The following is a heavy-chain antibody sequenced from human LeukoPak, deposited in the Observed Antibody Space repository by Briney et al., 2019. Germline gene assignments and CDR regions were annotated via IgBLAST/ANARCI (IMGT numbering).Heavy chain of an antibody. Sequence: SVKVSCKASGGTFSSYAISWVRQAPGQGLEWMGGIIPIFGTANYAQKFQGRVTITADESTSTAYMELSSLRSEDTAVYYCARGGNWKEKAFDIWGQGTMLTVSS. V-gene: IGHV1-69*13. CDR3: ARGGNWKEKAFDI. D-gene: IGHD1-20*01. CDR1: GGTFSSYA. CDR2: IIPIFGTA. J-gene: IGHJ3*02.